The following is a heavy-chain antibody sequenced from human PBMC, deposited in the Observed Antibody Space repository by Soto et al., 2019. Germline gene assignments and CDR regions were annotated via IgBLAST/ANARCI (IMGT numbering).Heavy chain of an antibody. CDR3: ARDSRSGYYLEY. D-gene: IGHD3-22*01. CDR2: IYHSGGT. Sequence: QLQLQESGSGLVKPSQTLSLTCAVSGGSISSGGYSWNWIRQPPGKGLEWIGYIYHSGGTDYNPSLKSRVTITVDSSNNQFSLKLSSVTAADTAVYSCARDSRSGYYLEYWGQGTLVTVSS. J-gene: IGHJ4*02. CDR1: GGSISSGGYS. V-gene: IGHV4-30-2*01.